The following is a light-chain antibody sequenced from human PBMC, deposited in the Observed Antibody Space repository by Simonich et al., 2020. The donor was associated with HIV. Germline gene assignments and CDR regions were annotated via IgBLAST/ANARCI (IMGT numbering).Light chain of an antibody. CDR2: EDT. Sequence: SYELTQPPSVSVSPGQTARITCSGDALPKKCAYWYQQKSGQAPVLGISEDTKRPSGIPERFSGSSSGTMATLTISGAQVEDEADYYCYSTDSSGNHKGVFGGGTKLTVL. J-gene: IGLJ3*02. CDR3: YSTDSSGNHKGV. V-gene: IGLV3-10*01. CDR1: ALPKKC.